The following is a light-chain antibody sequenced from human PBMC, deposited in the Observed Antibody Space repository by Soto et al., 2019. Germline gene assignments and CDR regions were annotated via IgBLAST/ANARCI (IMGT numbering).Light chain of an antibody. Sequence: QSALTQPRSVSGSPGKSVTISCTGTSSDVGAYNYVSWYQQHPGKAPKLMIYDVTKRPSGVPDRFSGSKSGNTASLTISGLQGEDEADYYCCSYAGTYTLYVFGTGTQLTVL. CDR1: SSDVGAYNY. J-gene: IGLJ1*01. CDR2: DVT. CDR3: CSYAGTYTLYV. V-gene: IGLV2-11*01.